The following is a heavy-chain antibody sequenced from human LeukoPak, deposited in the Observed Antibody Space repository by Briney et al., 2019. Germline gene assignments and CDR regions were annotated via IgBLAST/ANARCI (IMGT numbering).Heavy chain of an antibody. D-gene: IGHD4-17*01. CDR3: TRADDYGAHFDY. V-gene: IGHV3-49*04. J-gene: IGHJ4*01. Sequence: GGSLRLSCTASGFTFDDYAMSWVRQAPGKGLEWVCFIRSKAYGGTTEYAASVKGRFTISRDDSKSIAYLQMNSLKTEDTAVYYCTRADDYGAHFDYWGHGTLVTVSS. CDR1: GFTFDDYA. CDR2: IRSKAYGGTT.